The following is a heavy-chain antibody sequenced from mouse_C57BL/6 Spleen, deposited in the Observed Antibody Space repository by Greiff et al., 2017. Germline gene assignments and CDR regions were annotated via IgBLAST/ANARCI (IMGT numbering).Heavy chain of an antibody. V-gene: IGHV14-3*01. CDR2: IDPANGNT. CDR1: GFNIKNTY. J-gene: IGHJ4*01. Sequence: VQLQQSVAELVRPGASVKLSCTASGFNIKNTYMHWVKQRPEQGLEWIGRIDPANGNTKYAPKFQGKATITADTSSNTTYLQLSSLTSEDTAIYNCARIEFYGSSYRYAMDYWGQGTSVTVSS. CDR3: ARIEFYGSSYRYAMDY. D-gene: IGHD1-1*01.